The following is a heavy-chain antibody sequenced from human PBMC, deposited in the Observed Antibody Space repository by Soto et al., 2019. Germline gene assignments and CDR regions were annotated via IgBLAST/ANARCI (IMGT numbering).Heavy chain of an antibody. V-gene: IGHV1-18*01. CDR1: GYTFTSYG. CDR3: ARVLRGMVRGVISYSFDY. D-gene: IGHD3-10*01. Sequence: QVQLVQSGAEVKKPGASVKVSCKASGYTFTSYGISWVRQAPGQGLEWMGWISAYNGNTNYAQKLQSRVTMTTDTSTSTAYMELRSLRSDDTAVYYCARVLRGMVRGVISYSFDYWGQGTLVTVSS. J-gene: IGHJ4*02. CDR2: ISAYNGNT.